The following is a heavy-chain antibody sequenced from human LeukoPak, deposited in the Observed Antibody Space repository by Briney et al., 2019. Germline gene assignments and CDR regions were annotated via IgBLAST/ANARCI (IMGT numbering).Heavy chain of an antibody. CDR3: ARDGTAAGLYFDL. J-gene: IGHJ4*01. Sequence: GGSLRLSCAASGFTFSSYEMNWVRQAPGKGLEWVASIRQDGSEKTYVDSVKGRFTISRDNTKNSLSLQLNGLRAEDTAVYYCARDGTAAGLYFDLWGQGTLVTVSS. D-gene: IGHD6-13*01. CDR2: IRQDGSEK. V-gene: IGHV3-7*01. CDR1: GFTFSSYE.